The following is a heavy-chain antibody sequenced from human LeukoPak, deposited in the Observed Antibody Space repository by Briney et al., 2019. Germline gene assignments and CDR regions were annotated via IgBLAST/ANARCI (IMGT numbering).Heavy chain of an antibody. CDR2: INHSGST. J-gene: IGHJ4*02. Sequence: SETLSLTCAVYGGSFSGYYWSWIRQPPGKRLEWIGEINHSGSTNYNPSLKSQVTISVDTSKNQFSLKLTSVTAADTAVYYCARDHLYGDYGLAYWGQGTLVTVSS. D-gene: IGHD4-17*01. CDR1: GGSFSGYY. CDR3: ARDHLYGDYGLAY. V-gene: IGHV4-34*01.